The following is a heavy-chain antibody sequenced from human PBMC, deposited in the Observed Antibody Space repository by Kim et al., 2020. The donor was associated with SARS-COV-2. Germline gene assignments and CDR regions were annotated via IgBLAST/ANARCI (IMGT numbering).Heavy chain of an antibody. J-gene: IGHJ5*02. CDR2: IYYSGST. CDR1: GGSISSSSYY. CDR3: ARSPFYYDSSGYCNWFDP. Sequence: SETLSLTCTVSGGSISSSSYYWGWIRQPPGKGLEWIGSIYYSGSTYYNPSLKSRVTISVDTSKNQFSLKLSSVTAADTAVYYCARSPFYYDSSGYCNWFDPWGQGTLVTVSS. V-gene: IGHV4-39*07. D-gene: IGHD3-22*01.